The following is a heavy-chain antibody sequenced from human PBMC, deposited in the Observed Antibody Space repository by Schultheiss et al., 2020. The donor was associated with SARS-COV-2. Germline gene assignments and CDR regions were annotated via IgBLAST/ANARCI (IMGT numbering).Heavy chain of an antibody. CDR3: ATLGYCSSTSCHYYYYGMDV. D-gene: IGHD2-2*01. Sequence: GGSLRLSCAASGFTFSSYEMNWVRQAPGKGLEWVSYISSSGSTIYYADSVKGRFTISRDNAKNSLYLQMNSLRAEDTAVYYCATLGYCSSTSCHYYYYGMDVWGQGTTVTVSS. J-gene: IGHJ6*02. CDR2: ISSSGSTI. V-gene: IGHV3-48*03. CDR1: GFTFSSYE.